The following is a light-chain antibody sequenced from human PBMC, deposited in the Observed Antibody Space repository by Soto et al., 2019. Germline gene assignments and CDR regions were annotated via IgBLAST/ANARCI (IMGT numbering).Light chain of an antibody. Sequence: EIVLTQSPATLSLSPGERATLSCRASQSVGTILAWYQQKPGQAPRLLIYEASNRDAVIPARFSGSGSGTDFTLAISSLEPEDCAGYYCQQRADWPLTFGGGTKVEIK. J-gene: IGKJ4*02. CDR1: QSVGTI. CDR2: EAS. V-gene: IGKV3-11*01. CDR3: QQRADWPLT.